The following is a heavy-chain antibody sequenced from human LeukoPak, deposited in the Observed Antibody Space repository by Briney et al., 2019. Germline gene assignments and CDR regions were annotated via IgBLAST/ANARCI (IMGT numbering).Heavy chain of an antibody. CDR3: AKSSGSLFDP. CDR2: IYYSGST. Sequence: SETLSLTCTVSGGSISSYYWSWIRQPPGKGLEWIGYIYYSGSTNYNPSLKSRVTISVDTSKNQFSLRLSSVTAADTAVYYCAKSSGSLFDPWGQGTLVTVSS. CDR1: GGSISSYY. D-gene: IGHD3-10*01. J-gene: IGHJ5*02. V-gene: IGHV4-59*08.